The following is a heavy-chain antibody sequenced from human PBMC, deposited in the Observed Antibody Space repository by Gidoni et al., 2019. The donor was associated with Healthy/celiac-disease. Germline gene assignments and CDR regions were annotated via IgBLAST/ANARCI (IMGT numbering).Heavy chain of an antibody. V-gene: IGHV1-69*01. CDR2: IIPIFGTA. J-gene: IGHJ3*02. D-gene: IGHD6-19*01. Sequence: QVQLVQSGAAVKKPGSSVKLSCKASGCTFSSYAISWVRQAPGQGLEWMGGIIPIFGTANYAQKFQGRVTITADESTSTAYMELSSLRSEDTAVYYCARNPHPARSTTAVAGNAFDIWGQGTMVTVSS. CDR3: ARNPHPARSTTAVAGNAFDI. CDR1: GCTFSSYA.